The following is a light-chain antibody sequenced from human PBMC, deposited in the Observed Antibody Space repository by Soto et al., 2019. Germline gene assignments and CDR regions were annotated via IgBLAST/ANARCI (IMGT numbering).Light chain of an antibody. CDR3: QQYYTAPVT. CDR1: QTVLHGSNY. Sequence: DLVMTQSPDSLAVSLGERATINCKSSQTVLHGSNYLAWYQQNPGQPPKLLIYWASTRESGVTDRFSGSGSGTDFTLTISSLQAEDVAVYYCQQYYTAPVTFGQGTKVEIK. CDR2: WAS. V-gene: IGKV4-1*01. J-gene: IGKJ1*01.